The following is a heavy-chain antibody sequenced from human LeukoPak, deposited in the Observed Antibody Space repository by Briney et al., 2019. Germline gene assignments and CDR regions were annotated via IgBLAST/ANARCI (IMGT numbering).Heavy chain of an antibody. Sequence: GGSLRLSCAASGFTFSSYSMNWVRQAPGKGLEWVSSISSSSSYIYYAGSVKGRFTISRDNAKNSLYLQMNSLRAEDTAVYYCARASYCGGDCYSRYFQHWGQGTLVTVSS. CDR1: GFTFSSYS. J-gene: IGHJ1*01. D-gene: IGHD2-21*02. CDR2: ISSSSSYI. CDR3: ARASYCGGDCYSRYFQH. V-gene: IGHV3-21*01.